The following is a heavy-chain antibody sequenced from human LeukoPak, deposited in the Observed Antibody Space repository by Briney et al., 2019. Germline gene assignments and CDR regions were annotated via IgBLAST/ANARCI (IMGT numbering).Heavy chain of an antibody. J-gene: IGHJ4*02. CDR1: GFTFDDYA. V-gene: IGHV3-9*01. CDR2: ISWNSGSI. CDR3: AKDMQRPRIAGFDY. D-gene: IGHD6-13*01. Sequence: GGSLRLSCAASGFTFDDYAMHWVRQAPGKGLEWVSGISWNSGSIGYADSVKGRFTISRDNAKNSLYLQMNSLRAEDTALYYCAKDMQRPRIAGFDYWGQGTLVTVSS.